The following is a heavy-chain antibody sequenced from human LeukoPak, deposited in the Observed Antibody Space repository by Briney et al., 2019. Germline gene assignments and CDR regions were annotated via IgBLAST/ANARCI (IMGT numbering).Heavy chain of an antibody. J-gene: IGHJ5*02. CDR3: ARHTEYYYGSGSYRVCWFDP. V-gene: IGHV4-34*01. Sequence: SETLSLTCAVYGGSFSDYYWNWIRQPPGKGLEWIGEINQSGSTNYNPSLKSRVTLSVDTSNNQFSLKLSSVTAADTAVYYCARHTEYYYGSGSYRVCWFDPWGQGTLVTVSS. D-gene: IGHD3-10*01. CDR1: GGSFSDYY. CDR2: INQSGST.